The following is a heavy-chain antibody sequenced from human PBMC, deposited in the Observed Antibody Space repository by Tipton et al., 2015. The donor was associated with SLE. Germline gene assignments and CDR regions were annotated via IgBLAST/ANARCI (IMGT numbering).Heavy chain of an antibody. CDR3: VKDRGAIKYYGMDV. CDR2: MSSSNSYI. Sequence: SLRLSCAASGFTFSSYSMNWVRQAPGKGLEWVSSMSSSNSYIYYADSLKGRVTISRDNAKKSLYLQMNSLRPEDTALYYCVKDRGAIKYYGMDVWGQGTTVTVSS. CDR1: GFTFSSYS. D-gene: IGHD3-16*01. J-gene: IGHJ6*02. V-gene: IGHV3-21*03.